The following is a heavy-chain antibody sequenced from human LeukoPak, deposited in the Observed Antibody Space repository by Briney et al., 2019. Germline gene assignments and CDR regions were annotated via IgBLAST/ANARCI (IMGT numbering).Heavy chain of an antibody. CDR3: ARHGLHQAFDY. CDR1: GYSISSGYY. D-gene: IGHD5/OR15-5a*01. J-gene: IGHJ4*02. CDR2: IHYSGRT. Sequence: SETLSLTCTVSGYSISSGYYWGWIRQPPGKGLEWIGTIHYSGRTYYSPSLKSRVTISADTSKNQFSLKVSSVTAADTAMYYCARHGLHQAFDYWGQGTLVTVSS. V-gene: IGHV4-38-2*02.